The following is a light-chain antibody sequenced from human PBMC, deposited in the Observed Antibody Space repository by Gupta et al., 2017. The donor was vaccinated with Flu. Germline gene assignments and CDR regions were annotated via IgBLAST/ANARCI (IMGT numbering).Light chain of an antibody. CDR1: NIGSYY. CDR3: NSRDISNNRWV. CDR2: GKN. J-gene: IGLJ3*02. V-gene: IGLV3-19*01. Sequence: TVRVAGHGDNIGSYYANWYQQGPGQAPKLLIYGKNKRPSGVPDRFSGTKSGTTASVAISGVQAEDEADYYCNSRDISNNRWVFGGGTKLTVL.